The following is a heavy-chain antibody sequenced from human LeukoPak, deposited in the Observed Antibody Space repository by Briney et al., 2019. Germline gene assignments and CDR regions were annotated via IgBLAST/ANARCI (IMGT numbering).Heavy chain of an antibody. J-gene: IGHJ6*02. CDR3: ARFGLYGSGFYGMDV. D-gene: IGHD3-10*01. CDR1: GGSISSYY. V-gene: IGHV4-59*01. Sequence: SETLSLTCTVSGGSISSYYWSWIRQPPGKGLEWIGYIYYSGSTNYNPSLKSRVTISVDTSKNQFSLKLSSVTAADTAVYYCARFGLYGSGFYGMDVWGQGTTVTVSS. CDR2: IYYSGST.